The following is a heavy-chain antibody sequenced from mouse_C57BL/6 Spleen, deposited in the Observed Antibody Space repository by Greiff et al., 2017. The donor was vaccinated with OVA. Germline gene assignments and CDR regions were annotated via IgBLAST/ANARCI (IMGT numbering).Heavy chain of an antibody. V-gene: IGHV2-2*01. Sequence: QVQLQQSGPGLVQPSQSLSITCTVSGFSFTSYGVHWVRQSPGKGLEWLGVIWSGGSTDYNAALISRLSISKDNSKSQVFLKMNSLHADDTAISYCAITGTDAMDYWGQGTSVTVSS. D-gene: IGHD4-1*01. CDR1: GFSFTSYG. CDR2: IWSGGST. J-gene: IGHJ4*01. CDR3: AITGTDAMDY.